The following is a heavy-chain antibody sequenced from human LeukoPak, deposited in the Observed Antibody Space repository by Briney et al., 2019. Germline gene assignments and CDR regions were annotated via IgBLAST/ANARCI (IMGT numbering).Heavy chain of an antibody. V-gene: IGHV3-33*01. CDR3: ARGRGPYGWFDP. J-gene: IGHJ5*02. CDR1: GFTFSSYG. CDR2: IWYDGSNK. Sequence: GGSLRLSCAASGFTFSSYGMHWVRQAPGKGLEWVAVIWYDGSNKYYADSVRGRFTISRDNAKNALYLQMNNLRAEDTAIYFCARGRGPYGWFDPWGQGTLVTVSS. D-gene: IGHD3-10*01.